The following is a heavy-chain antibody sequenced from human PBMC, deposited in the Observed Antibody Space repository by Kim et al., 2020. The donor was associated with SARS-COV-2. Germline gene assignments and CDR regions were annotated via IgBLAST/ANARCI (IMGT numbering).Heavy chain of an antibody. D-gene: IGHD2-2*01. Sequence: GGSLRLSCAASGFTFSSYSMNWVRQAPGKGLEWVSSISSSSSYIYYADSVKGRFTISRDNAKNSLYLQMNSLRAEDTAVYYCARDGGGWDCSSTSCYEGGILWYYYGMDVWGQGTTVTVSS. CDR1: GFTFSSYS. V-gene: IGHV3-21*01. J-gene: IGHJ6*02. CDR3: ARDGGGWDCSSTSCYEGGILWYYYGMDV. CDR2: ISSSSSYI.